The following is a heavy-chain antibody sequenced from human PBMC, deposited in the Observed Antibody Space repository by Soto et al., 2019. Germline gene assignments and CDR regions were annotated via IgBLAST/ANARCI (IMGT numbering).Heavy chain of an antibody. D-gene: IGHD3-10*01. Sequence: QVQLVQSGAEVKKPGASVKVSCKASGYTFTSYYMHWVRQAPGQGLEWMGIINPSGGSTSYAQKFQGRVTMTRDTSTSTVYMELSSLRSEDTAVYYCAREGWFGELFPDDPRFDYWGQGTLVTVSS. CDR1: GYTFTSYY. V-gene: IGHV1-46*03. J-gene: IGHJ4*02. CDR2: INPSGGST. CDR3: AREGWFGELFPDDPRFDY.